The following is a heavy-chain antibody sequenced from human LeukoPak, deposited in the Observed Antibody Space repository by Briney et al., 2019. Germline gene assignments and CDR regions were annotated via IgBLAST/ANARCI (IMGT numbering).Heavy chain of an antibody. Sequence: GASLKISCKGSGYSFTNYWIAWVRQMPGKGLEWMGIIYPGDSDTRYSPSFQGQVTISADKSISTAYLQWSSLKASDTAMYYCARHDYYDSSGYYGSPHNWFDPWGQGTLVTVSS. V-gene: IGHV5-51*01. CDR3: ARHDYYDSSGYYGSPHNWFDP. D-gene: IGHD3-22*01. CDR2: IYPGDSDT. CDR1: GYSFTNYW. J-gene: IGHJ5*02.